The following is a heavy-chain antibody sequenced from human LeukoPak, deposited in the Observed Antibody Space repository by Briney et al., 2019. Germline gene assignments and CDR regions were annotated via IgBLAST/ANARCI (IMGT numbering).Heavy chain of an antibody. CDR1: GFTFSSYG. CDR3: AKDSRHIRGAFDI. J-gene: IGHJ3*02. CDR2: IRYDGSNK. Sequence: GGSLRFSCAASGFTFSSYGMHWVRQAPGKGLEWVAFIRYDGSNKYYADSVKGRFTISRDNAKNSLYLQMNSLRAEDTALYYCAKDSRHIRGAFDIWGQGTMVTVSS. V-gene: IGHV3-30*02.